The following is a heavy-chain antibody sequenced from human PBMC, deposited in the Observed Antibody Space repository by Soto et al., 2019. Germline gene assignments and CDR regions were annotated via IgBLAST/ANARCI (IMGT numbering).Heavy chain of an antibody. V-gene: IGHV1-18*01. CDR1: GYTLTDYG. D-gene: IGHD2-15*01. J-gene: IGHJ4*02. CDR3: AREYCRGGSCYGVDY. CDR2: VSAYSDDT. Sequence: QVQLVQSGAEFKEPGASVKVSCKASGYTLTDYGISWVRQAPGQGLEWMGWVSAYSDDTKYAQKVQGRVTMTTVTSTSTAYMELRSLRSDDTAVYYCAREYCRGGSCYGVDYWGQGTLVTVSS.